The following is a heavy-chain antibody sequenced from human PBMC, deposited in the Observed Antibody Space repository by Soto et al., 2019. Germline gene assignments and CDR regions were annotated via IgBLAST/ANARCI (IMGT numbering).Heavy chain of an antibody. CDR3: ASRGDSSGWYLNYYYYYGMDV. CDR2: IIPIFGTA. CDR1: GGTFSSYA. D-gene: IGHD6-19*01. J-gene: IGHJ6*02. V-gene: IGHV1-69*13. Sequence: SVKVSCKASGGTFSSYAISWVRQAPGQGLEWMGGIIPIFGTANYAQKFQGRVTITADESTSTAYMELSSLRSEDTAVYYCASRGDSSGWYLNYYYYYGMDVWGQGTTVTVSS.